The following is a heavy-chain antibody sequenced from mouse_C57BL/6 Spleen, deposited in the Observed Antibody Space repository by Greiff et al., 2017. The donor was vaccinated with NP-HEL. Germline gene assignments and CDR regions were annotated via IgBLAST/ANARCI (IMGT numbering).Heavy chain of an antibody. CDR3: ARPLYGSSSGYFDY. CDR1: GYTFTSYT. V-gene: IGHV1-4*01. Sequence: VQLQESGAELARPGASVKMSCKASGYTFTSYTMHWVKQRPGQGLEWIGYINPSSGYTKYNQKFKDKATLTADKSSSTAYMQLSSLTSEDSAVYYCARPLYGSSSGYFDYWGQGTTLTVSS. CDR2: INPSSGYT. D-gene: IGHD1-1*01. J-gene: IGHJ2*01.